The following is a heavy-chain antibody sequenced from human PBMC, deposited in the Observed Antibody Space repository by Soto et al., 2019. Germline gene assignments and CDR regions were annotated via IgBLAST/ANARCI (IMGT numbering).Heavy chain of an antibody. V-gene: IGHV1-69*01. CDR1: GGTFSSYA. CDR2: IIPIFGTA. CDR3: ARGGNGDYAHAFDI. J-gene: IGHJ3*02. Sequence: QVQLVQSGAEVKKPGSSVKVSCKASGGTFSSYAISWVRQAPGQGLEWMGGIIPIFGTANYAQKFQGRVTISADESTSTAYMELSSLSSEDTAVYYCARGGNGDYAHAFDIWGQGTMVTVSS. D-gene: IGHD4-17*01.